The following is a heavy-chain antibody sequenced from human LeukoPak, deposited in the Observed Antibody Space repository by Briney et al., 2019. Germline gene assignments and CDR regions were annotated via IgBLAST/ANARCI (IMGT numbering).Heavy chain of an antibody. CDR3: AKDRQWLGVFDY. V-gene: IGHV3-23*01. Sequence: GGSLRLSRAASGFTFSSYAMSWVRQAPGKGLEWVSAISGSGGSTYYADSVKGRFTISRDNSKNTLHLQMNSLRAEDTAVYYCAKDRQWLGVFDYWGQGTLVTVSS. CDR2: ISGSGGST. D-gene: IGHD6-19*01. CDR1: GFTFSSYA. J-gene: IGHJ4*02.